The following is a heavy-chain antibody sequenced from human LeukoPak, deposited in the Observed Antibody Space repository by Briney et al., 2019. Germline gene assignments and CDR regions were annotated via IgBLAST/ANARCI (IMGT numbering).Heavy chain of an antibody. J-gene: IGHJ6*03. CDR2: FHTSGGT. CDR3: AGGGTYYDILTGYYSPTYYYYYYMGV. Sequence: KTSETLSLTCTVSGYSISSGYFWSWVRQPAGKALEWIGRFHTSGGTNYNPSLKSRVTISVDTSKNQFSLKLSSVTAADTAVYYCAGGGTYYDILTGYYSPTYYYYYYMGVWGKGTTVTVSS. D-gene: IGHD3-9*01. V-gene: IGHV4-61*02. CDR1: GYSISSGYF.